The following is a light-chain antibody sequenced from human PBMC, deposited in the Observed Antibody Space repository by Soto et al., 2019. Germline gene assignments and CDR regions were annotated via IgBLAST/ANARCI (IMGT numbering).Light chain of an antibody. V-gene: IGKV3-15*01. CDR2: GAS. CDR3: QQYDDWRWT. CDR1: QSISSD. Sequence: EIVMTQSPATLYVSPGERATLSCRASQSISSDLAWYQQKPGQAPRLLIYGASTRATGIPARFSGSGSGTELTLTISSLQSEDFAVYYCQQYDDWRWTFGQGTKVEIK. J-gene: IGKJ1*01.